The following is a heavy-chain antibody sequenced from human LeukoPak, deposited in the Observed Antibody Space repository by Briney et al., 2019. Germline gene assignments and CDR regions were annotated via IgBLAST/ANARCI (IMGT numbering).Heavy chain of an antibody. J-gene: IGHJ4*02. Sequence: ASVKVSCKASGYTFTSYYMHWVRQAPGQGLEWMGIINPSGGSTSYAQKFQGRVTMTRDTSTSTVYMELSCLRSEDTAVYYCAREVSANYYDSSGYYIWDYWGQGTLVTVSS. CDR3: AREVSANYYDSSGYYIWDY. D-gene: IGHD3-22*01. CDR2: INPSGGST. CDR1: GYTFTSYY. V-gene: IGHV1-46*01.